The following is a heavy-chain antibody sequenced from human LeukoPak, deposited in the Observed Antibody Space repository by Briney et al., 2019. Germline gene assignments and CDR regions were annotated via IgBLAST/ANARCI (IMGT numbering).Heavy chain of an antibody. CDR1: GFTFSSYA. D-gene: IGHD3-3*01. V-gene: IGHV3-64D*06. J-gene: IGHJ4*02. CDR2: ISSNGGST. CDR3: WKRRFLEWLSTLDC. Sequence: GSLRLSCSASGFTFSSYAMHWVRQAPGKGLEYVSAISSNGGSTYYADSVKGRFTISRDNSKNTLYLQMSSLRAEDTAVYYSWKRRFLEWLSTLDCWDQRTLVTVSS.